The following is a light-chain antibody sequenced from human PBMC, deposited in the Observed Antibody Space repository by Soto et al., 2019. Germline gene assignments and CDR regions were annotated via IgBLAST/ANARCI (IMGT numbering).Light chain of an antibody. CDR2: DAS. V-gene: IGKV1-5*01. CDR1: QSISSW. CDR3: QQYNNYPWT. Sequence: ITCRASQSISSWLAWYQQEPGKAPKLLIYDASSLESGVPSRFSGIGSGTEFSLTINSLQPEDFGTYYCQQYNNYPWTFGQGTKVDIK. J-gene: IGKJ1*01.